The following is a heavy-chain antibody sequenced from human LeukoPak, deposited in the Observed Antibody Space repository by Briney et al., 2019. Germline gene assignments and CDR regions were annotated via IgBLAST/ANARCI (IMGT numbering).Heavy chain of an antibody. CDR2: INWSGSST. J-gene: IGHJ4*02. CDR1: GFTFDDYG. V-gene: IGHV3-20*04. CDR3: ARVPHYYGSGTYLSYFDY. Sequence: GGSLRLSCAASGFTFDDYGMSWVRQAPGKGLEWVSGINWSGSSTGYADSVKGRLTISRDNAKNSLYLQMNSLRAEDTALYYCARVPHYYGSGTYLSYFDYWGQGTLVTVSS. D-gene: IGHD3-10*01.